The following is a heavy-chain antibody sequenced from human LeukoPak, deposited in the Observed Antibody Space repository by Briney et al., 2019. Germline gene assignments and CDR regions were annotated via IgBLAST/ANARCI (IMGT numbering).Heavy chain of an antibody. CDR1: GFTFSSYG. CDR2: IWFDGSNK. V-gene: IGHV3-33*01. Sequence: GGSLRLSCAASGFTFSSYGMHWIRQAPGKGLEWVAVIWFDGSNKYYADSAKGRFTISRDNSKNTLYLQMNSLRAEDTAVYYCARELPPVAKYYFDYWGQGTLVTVSS. D-gene: IGHD1-26*01. J-gene: IGHJ4*02. CDR3: ARELPPVAKYYFDY.